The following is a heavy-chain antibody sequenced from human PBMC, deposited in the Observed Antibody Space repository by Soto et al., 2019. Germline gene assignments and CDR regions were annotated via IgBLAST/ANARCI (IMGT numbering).Heavy chain of an antibody. V-gene: IGHV3-30*18. CDR1: GFTFSSYG. CDR2: ISYDGSNK. Sequence: QVQLVESGGGVVQPGRSLRLSCAASGFTFSSYGMHWVRQAPGKGLEWVAVISYDGSNKYYADSVKGRFTISRDNSKNTLYLQMNSLRAEDTAVYYCAKEWLLAWFDYWGQGTPVTVSS. J-gene: IGHJ4*02. CDR3: AKEWLLAWFDY. D-gene: IGHD3-22*01.